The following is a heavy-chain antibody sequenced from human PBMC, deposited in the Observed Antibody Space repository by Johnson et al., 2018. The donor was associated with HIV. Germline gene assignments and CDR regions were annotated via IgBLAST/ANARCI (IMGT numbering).Heavy chain of an antibody. D-gene: IGHD3-22*01. CDR2: IKSKTDGETT. CDR1: GFTFSDYY. J-gene: IGHJ3*02. Sequence: VQLVESGGGLVKPGGSLRLSCAASGFTFSDYYMSWVRQPPGKGLEWVGRIKSKTDGETTDYAAPVKGRFTISRDDSKNTLYVQMNSLKTEDTAVYYCTTEITMIVVVITTYAFDIWGQGTMVTVSS. V-gene: IGHV3-15*01. CDR3: TTEITMIVVVITTYAFDI.